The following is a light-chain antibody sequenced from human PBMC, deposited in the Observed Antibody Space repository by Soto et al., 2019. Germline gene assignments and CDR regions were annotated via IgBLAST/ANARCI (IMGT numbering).Light chain of an antibody. Sequence: EIVLTQSPATLSLSPGERATLSCRASQSGSSYLAWYQQKPCQAPRLLIYDASNRATGIPARFSGRGSGTDFPLTFRSPEPEDSAIYYSEKQSNWPPVTFGGGTKVEIK. CDR1: QSGSSY. CDR2: DAS. J-gene: IGKJ4*01. V-gene: IGKV3-11*01. CDR3: EKQSNWPPVT.